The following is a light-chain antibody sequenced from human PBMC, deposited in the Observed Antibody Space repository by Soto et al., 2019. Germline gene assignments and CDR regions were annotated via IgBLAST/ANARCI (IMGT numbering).Light chain of an antibody. CDR3: QQYYSTPFT. J-gene: IGKJ3*01. CDR2: WAS. Sequence: DIVMTQSPDSLAVSLGERATINCKSSQSVLYSSNNKNYLAWYQQRPGQPPKLLIYWASTRESGVPDRFSGSGSGTDFTLTSSSLQAEDVAVYSCQQYYSTPFTFGPGTKVDIK. V-gene: IGKV4-1*01. CDR1: QSVLYSSNNKNY.